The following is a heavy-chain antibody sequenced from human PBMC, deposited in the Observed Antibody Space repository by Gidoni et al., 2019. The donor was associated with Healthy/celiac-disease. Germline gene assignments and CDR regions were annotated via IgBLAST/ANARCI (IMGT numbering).Heavy chain of an antibody. D-gene: IGHD3-22*01. V-gene: IGHV1-69*06. CDR3: ARTTVEGYYYDSSGYYLFDY. Sequence: QVQLVQSGAEVKKPGSSVTVSCKASGGTFSSYAISWVRQASGQGLEWMGGIIPIFGTANYAQKFQGRVTITADKSTSTAYMELSSLRSEDTAVYYCARTTVEGYYYDSSGYYLFDYWGQGTLVTVSS. J-gene: IGHJ4*02. CDR2: IIPIFGTA. CDR1: GGTFSSYA.